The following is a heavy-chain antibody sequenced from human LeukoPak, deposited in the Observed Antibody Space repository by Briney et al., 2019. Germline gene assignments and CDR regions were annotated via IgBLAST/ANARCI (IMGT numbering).Heavy chain of an antibody. CDR2: INHSGST. Sequence: SETLSLTCAVYGGSFSGYYWSWIRQPPGKGLEWIGEINHSGSTNYNPSLKSRVTISVDTSKNQFSLKLSSVTAADTAVYYCARDRDYYDSSGYYTYAFDIWGQGTMVTVSS. J-gene: IGHJ3*02. V-gene: IGHV4-34*01. CDR3: ARDRDYYDSSGYYTYAFDI. D-gene: IGHD3-22*01. CDR1: GGSFSGYY.